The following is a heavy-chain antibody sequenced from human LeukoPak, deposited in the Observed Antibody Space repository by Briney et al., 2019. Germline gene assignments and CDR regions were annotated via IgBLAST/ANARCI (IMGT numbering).Heavy chain of an antibody. V-gene: IGHV3-21*01. CDR1: GFTFSSYS. D-gene: IGHD1-1*01. CDR2: ISSSSSYI. Sequence: GESLKISCAASGFTFSSYSMNWVRQAPGKGLEWVSSISSSSSYIYYADSVKGRFTISRDNAKNSLYLQMNSLRAEDTAVYYCARDPHLGYAGAFDIWGQGTMVTVSS. J-gene: IGHJ3*02. CDR3: ARDPHLGYAGAFDI.